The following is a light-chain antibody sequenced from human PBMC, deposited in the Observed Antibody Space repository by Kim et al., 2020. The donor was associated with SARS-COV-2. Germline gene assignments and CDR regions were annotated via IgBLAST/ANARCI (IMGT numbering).Light chain of an antibody. V-gene: IGKV3-15*01. CDR2: GAS. Sequence: EIVMTQSPATLSASPGERATLSCRASQSVNNNLAWYQQKPGQAPRLLIYGASTRATAIPARFSGSGSGTEFTLTISSLQSEDFAVYFCQQYSSWPPYSFGQETKLEI. CDR3: QQYSSWPPYS. J-gene: IGKJ2*03. CDR1: QSVNNN.